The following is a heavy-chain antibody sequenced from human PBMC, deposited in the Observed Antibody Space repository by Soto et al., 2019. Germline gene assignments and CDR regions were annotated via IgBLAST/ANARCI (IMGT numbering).Heavy chain of an antibody. CDR3: ARWGSNWYFDL. CDR2: ISSSSSTI. J-gene: IGHJ2*01. D-gene: IGHD2-15*01. CDR1: GFTFSSYS. V-gene: IGHV3-48*04. Sequence: GGSLRLSCAASGFTFSSYSMNWVRQAPGKGLEWVSYISSSSSTIYYADSVKGRFTISRDNAKNSLYLQMNSLRAEDTAVYYCARWGSNWYFDLWGRGTLVTVSS.